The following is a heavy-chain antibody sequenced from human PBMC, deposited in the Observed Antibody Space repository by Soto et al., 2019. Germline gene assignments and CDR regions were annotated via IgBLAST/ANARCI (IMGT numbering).Heavy chain of an antibody. CDR1: GGTFSNYA. CDR2: IIPIDATV. D-gene: IGHD3-10*01. CDR3: VRDLLGFGYTYADV. J-gene: IGHJ6*01. V-gene: IGHV1-69*12. Sequence: QVQLVQSGAEVKKPGSSVKVSCKASGGTFSNYALISWVRQAPGQGLEWMGGIIPIDATVNYAQKFQGRIXXTADESTTTAYMDLGSLRSEDTAVYYCVRDLLGFGYTYADVWGQGTTVTVSS.